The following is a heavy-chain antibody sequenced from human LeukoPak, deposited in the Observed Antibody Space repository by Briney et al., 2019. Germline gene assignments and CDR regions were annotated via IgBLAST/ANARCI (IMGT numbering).Heavy chain of an antibody. Sequence: GRSLRLSCAASGFTFSSYAMHWVRQAPGKGLEWVAVISYDGSNKYYADSVKGRFTISRDNSKNTLYLQMNSLRAEDTAVYYCAKSSSGWTNYYYYYGMDVWGQGTTVTVSS. CDR2: ISYDGSNK. CDR3: AKSSSGWTNYYYYYGMDV. D-gene: IGHD6-19*01. CDR1: GFTFSSYA. V-gene: IGHV3-30*18. J-gene: IGHJ6*02.